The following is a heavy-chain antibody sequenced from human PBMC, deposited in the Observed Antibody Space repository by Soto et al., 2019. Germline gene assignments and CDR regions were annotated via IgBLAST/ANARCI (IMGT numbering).Heavy chain of an antibody. CDR1: GFSFSNYG. J-gene: IGHJ4*02. D-gene: IGHD3-22*01. CDR3: AKDLGYYDSSGYYPFEY. Sequence: GGSLRLSCAASGFSFSNYGMHWVRQAPGKGLEWVAFISYDDYNKYYVDSVKGRFTISRDNSKSTLYLQMNSLRAEDSAVYYCAKDLGYYDSSGYYPFEYWGQGTLVTVSS. CDR2: ISYDDYNK. V-gene: IGHV3-30*18.